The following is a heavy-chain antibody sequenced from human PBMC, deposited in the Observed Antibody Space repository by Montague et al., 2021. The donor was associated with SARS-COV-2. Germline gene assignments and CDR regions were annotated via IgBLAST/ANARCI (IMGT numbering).Heavy chain of an antibody. CDR3: AGQGGSCATGACHD. CDR1: GGSISSGGYY. D-gene: IGHD2-15*01. Sequence: TLSLTCTVSGGSISSGGYYWSWIRQHPGKGLEWIGYIYYSGSTYYNPSLKSRVTISVDTSKNQFPLKLSSVTAADTAVYYCAGQGGSCATGACHDWGQGTLVSVSS. J-gene: IGHJ4*02. V-gene: IGHV4-31*03. CDR2: IYYSGST.